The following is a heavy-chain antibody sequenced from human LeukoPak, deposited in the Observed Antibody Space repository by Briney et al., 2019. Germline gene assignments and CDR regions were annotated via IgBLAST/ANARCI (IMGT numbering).Heavy chain of an antibody. Sequence: GGSLRLSCAASGFTFSSYAMSWVRQAPGKGLEWVSTISGSGGSTYYADSVKGRFTISRDNSKNTLYLQMSSLRAEDTAVYYCARDAVGSWFDPWGQGTLVTVSS. J-gene: IGHJ5*02. V-gene: IGHV3-23*01. CDR1: GFTFSSYA. CDR3: ARDAVGSWFDP. CDR2: ISGSGGST. D-gene: IGHD2-2*01.